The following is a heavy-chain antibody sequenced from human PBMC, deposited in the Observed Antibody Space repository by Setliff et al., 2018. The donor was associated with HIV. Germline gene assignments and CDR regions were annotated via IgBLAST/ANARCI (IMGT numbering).Heavy chain of an antibody. Sequence: SETLSLTCTVSGDSLIGFYWGWIRQPPGEGPEWIGHISSSGSTNYSPSLRSRVIMSVDTSQNLFSLILTSVTAADTAVYYCAREGHYYDSSGYFDYWGQGTLVTVSS. CDR3: AREGHYYDSSGYFDY. D-gene: IGHD3-22*01. J-gene: IGHJ4*02. CDR2: ISSSGST. CDR1: GDSLIGFY. V-gene: IGHV4-59*01.